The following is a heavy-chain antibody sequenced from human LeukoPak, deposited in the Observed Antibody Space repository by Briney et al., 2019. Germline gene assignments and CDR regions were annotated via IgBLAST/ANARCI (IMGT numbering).Heavy chain of an antibody. D-gene: IGHD2-15*01. CDR2: ISSSSSYI. CDR3: ARDCSGGSCYPKIYYYYGMDV. Sequence: GGSLRLSCAASGFTFSSYSMNWVRQAPGKGLEWVSYISSSSSYIYYADSVKGRFTISRDNAKNSLYLQMNSLRAEDTAVYYCARDCSGGSCYPKIYYYYGMDVWGQGTTVTVSS. J-gene: IGHJ6*02. V-gene: IGHV3-21*01. CDR1: GFTFSSYS.